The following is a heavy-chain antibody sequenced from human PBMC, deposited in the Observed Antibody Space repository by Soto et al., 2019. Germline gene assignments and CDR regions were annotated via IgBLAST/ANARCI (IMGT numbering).Heavy chain of an antibody. CDR2: IVVGSGNT. D-gene: IGHD6-13*01. Sequence: QMQLVQSGPEVKKPGTSVKVSCKASGFTFTSSAVQWVRQARGQRLEWIGWIVVGSGNTNYAQKFQERVTITSDMATSTAYMELSSLRSEDTAVYYCAADRKPGIAAAGLYYYSYGMDVWGQGTTVTVSS. CDR1: GFTFTSSA. V-gene: IGHV1-58*01. CDR3: AADRKPGIAAAGLYYYSYGMDV. J-gene: IGHJ6*01.